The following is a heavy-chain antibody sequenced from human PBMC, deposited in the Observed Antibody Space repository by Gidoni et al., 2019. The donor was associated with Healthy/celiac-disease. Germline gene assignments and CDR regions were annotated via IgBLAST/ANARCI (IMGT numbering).Heavy chain of an antibody. Sequence: EVQLVQSGAEVKKPGESLKISCKGSGYSFTSYWIGWVRQMPGKGLEWMGIIYPGDSATRYSPSFQGQVTISADKSISTAYLQWSSLKASDTAMYYCARHRVEMATITCFDYWGQGTLVTVSS. CDR3: ARHRVEMATITCFDY. CDR2: IYPGDSAT. CDR1: GYSFTSYW. D-gene: IGHD5-12*01. V-gene: IGHV5-51*01. J-gene: IGHJ4*02.